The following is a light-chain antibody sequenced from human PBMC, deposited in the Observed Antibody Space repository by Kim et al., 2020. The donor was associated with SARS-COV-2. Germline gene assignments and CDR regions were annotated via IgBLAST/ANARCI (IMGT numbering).Light chain of an antibody. CDR1: SSDVGGYNS. CDR2: GVS. V-gene: IGLV2-14*04. Sequence: GQSNAISCTGTSSDVGGYNSVSWYQQLPGKAPKLMIYGVSKRPSGVSNRFSGSKSGNTASLTISGLQAEDEADYYCSSYTSSSTLVFGGGTQLTVL. J-gene: IGLJ2*01. CDR3: SSYTSSSTLV.